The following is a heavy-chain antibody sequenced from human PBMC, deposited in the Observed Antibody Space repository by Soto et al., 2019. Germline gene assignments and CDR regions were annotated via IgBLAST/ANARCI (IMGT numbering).Heavy chain of an antibody. CDR2: IWYDGSNK. J-gene: IGHJ6*02. D-gene: IGHD6-19*01. V-gene: IGHV3-33*01. CDR1: GYTFSNYG. CDR3: ARDDIPGRAVAIYGMDV. Sequence: GGSLRLSCAASGYTFSNYGMHWVRQAPGKGLEWVAVIWYDGSNKYYADPVKGRFTISRDNSKNTLYLQINSLRAEDTAVYYCARDDIPGRAVAIYGMDVWGQGTTVTVSS.